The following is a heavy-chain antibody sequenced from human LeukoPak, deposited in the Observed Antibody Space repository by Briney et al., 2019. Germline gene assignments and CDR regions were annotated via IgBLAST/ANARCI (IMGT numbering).Heavy chain of an antibody. Sequence: SQTLSLTCTVSGGSISSGAYYWSWIRQHPGKGLEWIGSIYYSGSTYYNSFLKSRVTISVDTSKNQFSLKLSSVTAADTAVYYCARCGGAPDWFDPWGQGTLVTVSS. CDR2: IYYSGST. D-gene: IGHD2-21*01. V-gene: IGHV4-31*03. J-gene: IGHJ5*02. CDR3: ARCGGAPDWFDP. CDR1: GGSISSGAYY.